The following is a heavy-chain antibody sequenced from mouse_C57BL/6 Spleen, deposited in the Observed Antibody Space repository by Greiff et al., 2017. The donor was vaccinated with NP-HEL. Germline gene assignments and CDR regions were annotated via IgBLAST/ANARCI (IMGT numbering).Heavy chain of an antibody. CDR2: IYPGSGST. D-gene: IGHD2-4*01. J-gene: IGHJ1*03. CDR3: ARSGYYDYDGTEYFDV. Sequence: QVQLQQPGAELVKPGASVKMSCKASGYTFTSYWITWVKQRPGQGLEWIGDIYPGSGSTNYNEKFKSKATLTVDTSSSTAYMQLSSLTSEDSAVYYCARSGYYDYDGTEYFDVWGTGTTVTVSS. CDR1: GYTFTSYW. V-gene: IGHV1-55*01.